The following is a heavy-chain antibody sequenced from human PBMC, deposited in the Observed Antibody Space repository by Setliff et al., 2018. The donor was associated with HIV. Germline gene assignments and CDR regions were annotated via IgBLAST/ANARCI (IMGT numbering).Heavy chain of an antibody. J-gene: IGHJ6*03. CDR1: GGSFSDYY. CDR3: ARFRGYRYGYRYYYYYMDV. Sequence: SETLSLTCAVYGGSFSDYYWIWIRQPPGKGLEWIGDINHSGSTNYNPSLKSRVTLSVDTSKNQFSLKLSSVTAADTAVYYCARFRGYRYGYRYYYYYMDVWGKGTTVTVSS. CDR2: INHSGST. D-gene: IGHD5-18*01. V-gene: IGHV4-34*01.